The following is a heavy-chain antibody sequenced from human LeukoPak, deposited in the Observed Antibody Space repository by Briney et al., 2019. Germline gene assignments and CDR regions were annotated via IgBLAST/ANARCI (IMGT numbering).Heavy chain of an antibody. CDR1: GFTFSSYS. CDR3: ARDGYAGSLDY. J-gene: IGHJ4*02. D-gene: IGHD2-2*03. V-gene: IGHV3-21*01. Sequence: GGSLRLSCAACGFTFSSYSMNGVRRAPGEGLEWVSCISSSSSYIYYADSVKGRFTISRDNAKNSLYLQMNSLRAEDTAVYYCARDGYAGSLDYWGQGTLVTVSS. CDR2: ISSSSSYI.